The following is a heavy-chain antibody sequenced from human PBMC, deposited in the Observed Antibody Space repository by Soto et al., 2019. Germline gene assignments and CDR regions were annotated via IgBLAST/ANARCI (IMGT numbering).Heavy chain of an antibody. J-gene: IGHJ4*02. CDR1: GFTFSSYI. D-gene: IGHD3-10*01. CDR2: ILYDGSNK. Sequence: QVQLVESGGGVVQPGRSLRLSCEASGFTFSSYIMHWVRQAPGKGLEWVAVILYDGSNKYYADSVKGRFSISRDNSKNTLYLQMNSLRDEDTAVYYCARDDEGGSYCDLGYWGQGTQVTXSS. V-gene: IGHV3-30-3*01. CDR3: ARDDEGGSYCDLGY.